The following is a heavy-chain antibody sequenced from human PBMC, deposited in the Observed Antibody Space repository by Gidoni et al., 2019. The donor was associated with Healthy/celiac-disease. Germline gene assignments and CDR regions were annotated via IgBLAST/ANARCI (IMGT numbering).Heavy chain of an antibody. CDR1: GFTFDDYA. J-gene: IGHJ4*02. CDR3: AKCFGATYSSGWWGFDY. Sequence: DVQLVESGGGLVQPGRSLRLSCAASGFTFDDYAMHWVRQAPGKGLEWVSGISWNSGSIGHADSVKGRFTISRDNAKNSLYLQMNSLRAEDTALYYCAKCFGATYSSGWWGFDYWGQGTLVTVSA. D-gene: IGHD6-19*01. V-gene: IGHV3-9*01. CDR2: ISWNSGSI.